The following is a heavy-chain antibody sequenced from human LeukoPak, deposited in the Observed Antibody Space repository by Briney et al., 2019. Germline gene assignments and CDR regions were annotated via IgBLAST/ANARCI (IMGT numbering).Heavy chain of an antibody. CDR2: IYTSGST. CDR3: ARGPSYGDPYYYYYYMDV. J-gene: IGHJ6*03. V-gene: IGHV4-61*02. Sequence: SETLSLTCTVSGGSISSGSYYWSWIRQPAGKGLEWIGRIYTSGSTNYNPSLKSRVTISVDTSKNQFSLKLSSVTAADTAVYYCARGPSYGDPYYYYYYMDVWGKGTTVTVSS. CDR1: GGSISSGSYY. D-gene: IGHD4-17*01.